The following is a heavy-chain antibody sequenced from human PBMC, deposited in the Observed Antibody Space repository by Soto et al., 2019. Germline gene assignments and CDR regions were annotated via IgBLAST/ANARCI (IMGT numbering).Heavy chain of an antibody. D-gene: IGHD3-3*01. CDR3: ARIVEGYYDFWSGYGPAFDI. V-gene: IGHV1-18*01. CDR2: ISAYNGNT. CDR1: GYTFTSYG. Sequence: ASVKVSCKASGYTFTSYGISWVRQAPGQGLEWMGWISAYNGNTNYAQKLQGRVTMTTDTSTSTAYMELRSLRSDDTAVYYCARIVEGYYDFWSGYGPAFDIWGQGTMVTVSS. J-gene: IGHJ3*02.